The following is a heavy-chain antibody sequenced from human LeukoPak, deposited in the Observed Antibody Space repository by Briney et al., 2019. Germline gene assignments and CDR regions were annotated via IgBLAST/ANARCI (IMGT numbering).Heavy chain of an antibody. CDR1: GFTFSDYY. CDR3: ASDGGDVDTAMDT. CDR2: ISSSGSTI. Sequence: TGGSLRLSCAASGFTFSDYYMSWNRQAPGKGLEWVSYISSSGSTIYYADSVKGRFTISRDNAKNSLYLQMNSLRAEDTAVYHCASDGGDVDTAMDTWGQGTLVTVSS. D-gene: IGHD5-18*01. J-gene: IGHJ5*02. V-gene: IGHV3-11*01.